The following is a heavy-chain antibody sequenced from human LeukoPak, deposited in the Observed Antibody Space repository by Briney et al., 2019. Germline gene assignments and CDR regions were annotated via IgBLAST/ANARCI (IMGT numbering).Heavy chain of an antibody. Sequence: PGGSLRLSCTTSGFIFYDYGMHWVRRAPGKGLECVASVRHDGVDKYYSESVKGRLTIFRDNSKNTVFLQMNSLRAEDTAMYYCAGYGGNSFWGQGTLVTVSS. CDR2: VRHDGVDK. CDR1: GFIFYDYG. J-gene: IGHJ4*02. D-gene: IGHD4-23*01. CDR3: AGYGGNSF. V-gene: IGHV3-30*02.